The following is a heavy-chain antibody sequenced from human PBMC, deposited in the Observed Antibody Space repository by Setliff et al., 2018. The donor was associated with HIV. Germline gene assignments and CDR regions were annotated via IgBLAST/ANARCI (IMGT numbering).Heavy chain of an antibody. J-gene: IGHJ5*02. D-gene: IGHD6-13*01. CDR2: INHSGST. CDR3: ARVFRPSSSWYYNYFDP. Sequence: SETLSLTCAVYGGSFSGYYWTWIRQPPGKGLEWIGEINHSGSTNYNPSLKSRVTIAVDTSKNQFSLNLNSVTAADTAVYHCARVFRPSSSWYYNYFDPWGQGTLVTVSS. CDR1: GGSFSGYY. V-gene: IGHV4-34*01.